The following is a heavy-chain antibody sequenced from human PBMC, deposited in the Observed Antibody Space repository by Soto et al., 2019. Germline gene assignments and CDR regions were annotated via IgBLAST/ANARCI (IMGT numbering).Heavy chain of an antibody. J-gene: IGHJ6*02. D-gene: IGHD3-10*01. CDR1: GFDFNTYW. CDR2: IKQDGGGK. Sequence: EVQLVESGGGLVQPGGSLRLSCAGSGFDFNTYWMTWVRQAPGKGLEWVANIKQDGGGKYYVDSVKGRFTISRDNTNNSLYLQMNSLRAEATAVYYCAEEVLLWFGEFLADHFYHGMDVWGQGTTVTVSS. V-gene: IGHV3-7*05. CDR3: AEEVLLWFGEFLADHFYHGMDV.